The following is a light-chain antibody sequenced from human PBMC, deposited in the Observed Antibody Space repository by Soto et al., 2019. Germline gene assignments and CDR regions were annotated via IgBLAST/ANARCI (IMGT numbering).Light chain of an antibody. CDR1: QTISSR. V-gene: IGKV1-5*03. CDR3: QQYNDFQYI. Sequence: IQMTQSPSSLSASVGDRVTITCRASQTISSRLAWYQQKPGQAPKLLIYKATYLQTGVASRFSGSGSGTEFSLTISSLQPDDFAVYYCQQYNDFQYIFGQGTRLDI. CDR2: KAT. J-gene: IGKJ2*01.